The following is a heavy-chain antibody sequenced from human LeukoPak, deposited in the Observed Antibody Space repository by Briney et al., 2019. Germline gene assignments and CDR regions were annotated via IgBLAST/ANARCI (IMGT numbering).Heavy chain of an antibody. CDR1: GFTFRAYW. CDR2: ISYDGSNK. J-gene: IGHJ4*02. D-gene: IGHD6-19*01. CDR3: ARAERGFAYSSGWYGPYVDY. Sequence: PGGSLRLSCVVSGFTFRAYWMTWVRQAPGKGLEWVAVISYDGSNKYYADSVKGRFTISRDNSKNTLYLQMNSLRAEDTAVYYCARAERGFAYSSGWYGPYVDYWGQGTLVTVSS. V-gene: IGHV3-30*03.